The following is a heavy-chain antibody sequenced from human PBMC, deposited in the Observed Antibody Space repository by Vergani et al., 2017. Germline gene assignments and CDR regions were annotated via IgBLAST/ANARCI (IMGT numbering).Heavy chain of an antibody. CDR1: GGSISSYY. CDR2: IYYSGST. Sequence: QVQLQESGPGLVKPSETLSLTCTVSGGSISSYYWSWIRQPPGKGLEWIGYIYYSGSTNYNPSLKSRVTISVDTSKNQFSLKLSSVTAADTAVYYCARAGGSSTSSYYFDYWGQGTLVTVSS. CDR3: ARAGGSSTSSYYFDY. D-gene: IGHD2-2*01. J-gene: IGHJ4*02. V-gene: IGHV4-59*01.